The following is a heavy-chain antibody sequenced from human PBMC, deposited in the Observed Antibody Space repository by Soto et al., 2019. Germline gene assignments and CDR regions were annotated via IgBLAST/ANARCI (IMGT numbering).Heavy chain of an antibody. CDR3: ARHGCASCYGYFDY. V-gene: IGHV4-59*08. CDR2: IYYSGST. J-gene: IGHJ4*02. Sequence: SETLSLTCTVSGGSISSYYWSWIRQPPGKGLEWIGYIYYSGSTNYNPSLKSRVTISVDTSKNQFSLKLSSVTAADTALYYCARHGCASCYGYFDYWGQGTLVTVSS. CDR1: GGSISSYY. D-gene: IGHD2-2*01.